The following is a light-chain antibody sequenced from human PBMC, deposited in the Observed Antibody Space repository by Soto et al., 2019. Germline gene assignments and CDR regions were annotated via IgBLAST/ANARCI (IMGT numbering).Light chain of an antibody. CDR1: QRISTN. V-gene: IGKV3D-15*01. CDR3: QQSHNRPS. CDR2: DAS. Sequence: IVMTQSPDTLSVSPGEGATLSCRASQRISTNLAWYQQRPGQAPRLLIYDASTRATGIPARFSGSGSGTEFTLTISSLQSEDSAVYYCQQSHNRPSFGPGTKVETK. J-gene: IGKJ3*01.